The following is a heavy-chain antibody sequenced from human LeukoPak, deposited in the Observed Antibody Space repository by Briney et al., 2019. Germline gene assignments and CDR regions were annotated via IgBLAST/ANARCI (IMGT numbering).Heavy chain of an antibody. D-gene: IGHD4-17*01. CDR1: GYTFTSYY. V-gene: IGHV1-46*01. CDR2: INPSGCSA. Sequence: SVKVSCKASGYTFTSYYMHWVRQAPGQGVEWMGIINPSGCSASYAQKFEGRVTMTRDTSTSTVYMEPSSLRSEDTAVYYCARDFTVTLGYWCQGTLVTVSS. CDR3: ARDFTVTLGY. J-gene: IGHJ4*02.